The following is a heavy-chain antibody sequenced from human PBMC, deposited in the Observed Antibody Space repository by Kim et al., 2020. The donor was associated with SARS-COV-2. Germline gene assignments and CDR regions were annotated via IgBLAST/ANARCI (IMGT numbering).Heavy chain of an antibody. J-gene: IGHJ6*02. CDR1: GYTFTSYG. CDR2: ISAYNGNT. CDR3: ARDEMVGCSSTRCPYYYYYGMDV. Sequence: ASVKVSCKASGYTFTSYGISWVRQAPGQGLEWMGRISAYNGNTNYAQKLQGRVTMTTDTSTSTAYMELRSLRSDDTAVYYCARDEMVGCSSTRCPYYYYYGMDVWGQGTTVTVSS. V-gene: IGHV1-18*04. D-gene: IGHD2-2*01.